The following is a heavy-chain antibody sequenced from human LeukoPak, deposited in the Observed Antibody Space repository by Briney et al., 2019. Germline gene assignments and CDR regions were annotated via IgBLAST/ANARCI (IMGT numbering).Heavy chain of an antibody. V-gene: IGHV4-59*13. CDR1: GDSIINYY. D-gene: IGHD3-22*01. CDR2: IFYIGST. CDR3: AREAVGSSGYYPFDY. Sequence: PSETLSLTCTVSGDSIINYYWSWNRQPPGKGLEWIGYIFYIGSTNYNPSLKSRVTISLDTSKNQFSLDLSSVTAADTAVYYCAREAVGSSGYYPFDYWGQGILVTVSS. J-gene: IGHJ4*02.